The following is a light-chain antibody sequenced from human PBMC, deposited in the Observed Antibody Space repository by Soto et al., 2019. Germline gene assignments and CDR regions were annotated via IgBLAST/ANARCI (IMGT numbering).Light chain of an antibody. J-gene: IGKJ2*01. Sequence: DIQMTQSPSSLSASVGDRVTITCRASQSISTWLAWYQQKPGKAPNLLIYRASSLESGVPSRFSGSGSGTEFALTISSLQPDDFATYYCQQYSSYWTFGQGTKLEIK. CDR2: RAS. V-gene: IGKV1-5*03. CDR1: QSISTW. CDR3: QQYSSYWT.